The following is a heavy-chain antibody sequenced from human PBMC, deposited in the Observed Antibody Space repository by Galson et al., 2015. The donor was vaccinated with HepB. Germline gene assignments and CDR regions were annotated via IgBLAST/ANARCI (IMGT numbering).Heavy chain of an antibody. V-gene: IGHV1-58*01. Sequence: SVKVSCKASGFTFTSSAVQWVRQARGQRLEWIGWIVVGSGNTNYAQKFQERVTITRDMSTSTAYMELSSLRSEDTAVYDCAADERGGLYSSGYLFDYWGQGTLVTVSS. J-gene: IGHJ4*02. D-gene: IGHD3-22*01. CDR2: IVVGSGNT. CDR1: GFTFTSSA. CDR3: AADERGGLYSSGYLFDY.